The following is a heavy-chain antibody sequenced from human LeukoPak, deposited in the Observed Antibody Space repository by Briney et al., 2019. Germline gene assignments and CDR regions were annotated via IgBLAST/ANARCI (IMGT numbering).Heavy chain of an antibody. D-gene: IGHD5-18*01. J-gene: IGHJ4*02. CDR1: GGSISTNGYY. Sequence: SETLSLTCTVSGGSISTNGYYWSWIRQHPGKGLEWIGYIHYSGTTYYNPSLKSRVTMSVDTSKNQFSLKLNSVTAADTAVYYCARETRISYSYFHYWGQGTLVTVSS. V-gene: IGHV4-31*03. CDR2: IHYSGTT. CDR3: ARETRISYSYFHY.